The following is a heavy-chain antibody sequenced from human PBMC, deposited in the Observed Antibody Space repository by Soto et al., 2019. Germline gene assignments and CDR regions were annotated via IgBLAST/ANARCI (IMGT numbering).Heavy chain of an antibody. Sequence: ASVKVSCKASGYTFTTYYMHWVRQAPGQGLEWMGIINPSGGSTSYAQKFQGRVTMTGDTSTSTVYMELNSLRSEDTAVYYCARDHGIAVAAGAIDYWGQGTLVTVSS. D-gene: IGHD6-19*01. CDR1: GYTFTTYY. CDR2: INPSGGST. CDR3: ARDHGIAVAAGAIDY. V-gene: IGHV1-46*01. J-gene: IGHJ4*02.